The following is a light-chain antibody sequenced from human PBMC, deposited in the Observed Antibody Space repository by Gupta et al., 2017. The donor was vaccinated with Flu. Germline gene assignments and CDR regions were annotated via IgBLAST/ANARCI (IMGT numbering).Light chain of an antibody. CDR1: QSISSY. CDR2: AAS. V-gene: IGKV1-39*01. Sequence: DIQMTQSPSSLSASVGDRVTITCRASQSISSYLNWYQQNPGKAPKLLIYAASSLQSGVPSRFSRSGSGTDFTLTISILQPEEFATYYCQQSYSTRYSFGQWTKLEIK. J-gene: IGKJ2*03. CDR3: QQSYSTRYS.